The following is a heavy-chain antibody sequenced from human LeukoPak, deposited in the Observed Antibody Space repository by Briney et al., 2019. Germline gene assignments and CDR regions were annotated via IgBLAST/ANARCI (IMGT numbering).Heavy chain of an antibody. CDR3: AKVALYCSSTSCLHY. CDR2: IRYDGSNK. J-gene: IGHJ4*02. V-gene: IGHV3-30*02. D-gene: IGHD2-2*01. CDR1: GFTFSSYG. Sequence: QPGRSLRLSCAASGFTFSSYGMHWVRQAPGKGLEWVAFIRYDGSNKYYADSVKGRFTISRDNSKNTLYLQMNSLRAEDTAVYYCAKVALYCSSTSCLHYWGQGTLVTVSS.